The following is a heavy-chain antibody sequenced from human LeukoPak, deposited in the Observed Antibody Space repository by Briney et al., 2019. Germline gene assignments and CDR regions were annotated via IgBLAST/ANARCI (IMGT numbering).Heavy chain of an antibody. CDR2: IYYSGST. CDR3: ARRRLPIAARLSTHTSVGGGHFDY. Sequence: SETLSLTCTVSGGSISSSSYCWGWIRQPPGKGLEWIGSIYYSGSTYYNPSLKSRVTISVDTSKNQFSLKLSSVTAADTAVYYCARRRLPIAARLSTHTSVGGGHFDYWGQGTLVTVSS. V-gene: IGHV4-39*07. J-gene: IGHJ4*02. D-gene: IGHD6-6*01. CDR1: GGSISSSSYC.